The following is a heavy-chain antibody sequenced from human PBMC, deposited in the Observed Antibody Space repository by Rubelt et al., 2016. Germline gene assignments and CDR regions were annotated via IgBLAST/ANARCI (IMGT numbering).Heavy chain of an antibody. Sequence: GKGLEWIGSIHYSGSTYYNPSLKSRVTISVDTSKNQFSLKVSSVTAADTAVYYCARHYSSTWANWFDPWGQGTLVTVSP. J-gene: IGHJ5*02. CDR2: IHYSGST. D-gene: IGHD6-13*01. CDR3: ARHYSSTWANWFDP. V-gene: IGHV4-39*01.